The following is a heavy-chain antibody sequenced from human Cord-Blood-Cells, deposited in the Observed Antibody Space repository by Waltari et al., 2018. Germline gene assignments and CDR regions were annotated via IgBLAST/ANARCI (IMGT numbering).Heavy chain of an antibody. D-gene: IGHD2-21*01. CDR2: INPNRGGQ. V-gene: IGHV1-2*02. CDR1: GYTFTGYY. Sequence: QVQLVQSGAEVKKPGASVKVSCKASGYTFTGYYMHWVRQAHGQGLEWMGGINPNRGGQNYAQKFQGRVTMTRDTSISTAYMELGRLRSDDTAVYYWARGWGSLFDYWGQGTLVTVSS. CDR3: ARGWGSLFDY. J-gene: IGHJ4*02.